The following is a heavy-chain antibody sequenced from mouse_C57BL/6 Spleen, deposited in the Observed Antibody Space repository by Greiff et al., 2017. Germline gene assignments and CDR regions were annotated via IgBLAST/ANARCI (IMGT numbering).Heavy chain of an antibody. D-gene: IGHD1-1*01. V-gene: IGHV1-80*01. CDR2: IYPGDGDT. CDR1: GYAFSSYW. Sequence: QVQLQQSGAELVKPGASVKISCKASGYAFSSYWLNWVKQRPGKGLEWIGQIYPGDGDTNYNGKFKGKATLTADKSSSTAYMQLSSLTSEDSAVYCCARGYYGSSYGYWGQGTTLTVSS. J-gene: IGHJ2*01. CDR3: ARGYYGSSYGY.